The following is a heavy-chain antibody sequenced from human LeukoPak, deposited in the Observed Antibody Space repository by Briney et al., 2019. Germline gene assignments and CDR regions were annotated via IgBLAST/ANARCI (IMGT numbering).Heavy chain of an antibody. CDR3: ASSTQISKYADY. CDR1: GFTFSTYT. J-gene: IGHJ4*02. CDR2: INSDGSIT. Sequence: PGGSPRLSCAASGFTFSTYTMSWVRQAPGKGLDWVSRINSDGSITTYADSVRGRFTISRDNAKSTLYLQMNSLRAEDTAVYYCASSTQISKYADYWGQGALVTVSS. V-gene: IGHV3-74*01. D-gene: IGHD2-2*01.